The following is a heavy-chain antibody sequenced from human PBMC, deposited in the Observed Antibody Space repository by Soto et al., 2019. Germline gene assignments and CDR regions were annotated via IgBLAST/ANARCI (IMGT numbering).Heavy chain of an antibody. CDR3: ARDRGGRVPADSFYFYFGMDV. V-gene: IGHV1-3*01. CDR2: INGDDGRT. Sequence: ASVKVSCKASGYTFRDYPVHWVRQAPGQKLEWMGWINGDDGRTRYSQNFQGRVTFTRDTSAKTAYMEVGSLRFEDTAVYYCARDRGGRVPADSFYFYFGMDVWGQGTTVTFSS. D-gene: IGHD2-2*01. CDR1: GYTFRDYP. J-gene: IGHJ6*02.